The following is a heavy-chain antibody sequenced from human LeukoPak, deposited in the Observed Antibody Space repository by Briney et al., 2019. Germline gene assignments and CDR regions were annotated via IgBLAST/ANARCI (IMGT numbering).Heavy chain of an antibody. D-gene: IGHD5-18*01. Sequence: PSETLSLTCAVYGGSFSGYYWSWIRQPPGKGLEWIGEINHSGSTNYNPSLKSRVTISVDTSKNQLSLKLSSVTAADTAVYYCARRMRRGYSYGPDYWGQGTLVTVSS. V-gene: IGHV4-34*01. CDR3: ARRMRRGYSYGPDY. CDR1: GGSFSGYY. CDR2: INHSGST. J-gene: IGHJ4*02.